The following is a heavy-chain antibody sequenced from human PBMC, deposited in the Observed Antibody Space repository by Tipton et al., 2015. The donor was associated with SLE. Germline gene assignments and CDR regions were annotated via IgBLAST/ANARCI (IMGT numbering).Heavy chain of an antibody. Sequence: TLSLTCTVSGGSISGYFWSWIRQPPGKGLEWIGYVHYSGSTNSNPSLKSRVTMSVDTSKNQFSLKLGSVTAADTAVYYCAREGYSSGYYGDFDFWGQGTLVTVSS. CDR2: VHYSGST. CDR3: AREGYSSGYYGDFDF. V-gene: IGHV4-59*01. J-gene: IGHJ4*02. D-gene: IGHD6-19*01. CDR1: GGSISGYF.